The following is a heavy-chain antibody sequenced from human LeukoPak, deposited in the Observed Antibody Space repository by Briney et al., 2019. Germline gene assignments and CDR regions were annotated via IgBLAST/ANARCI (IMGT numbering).Heavy chain of an antibody. CDR2: IYYSGST. Sequence: SETLSLTCTVSGGSISSYYWSWTRQPPGKGLEWIGYIYYSGSTNYNPSLKSRVTISVDTSKNQFSLKLSSVTAADTAVYYCARQVVVTPWFDPWGQGTLVTVSS. CDR1: GGSISSYY. J-gene: IGHJ5*02. D-gene: IGHD2-15*01. CDR3: ARQVVVTPWFDP. V-gene: IGHV4-59*01.